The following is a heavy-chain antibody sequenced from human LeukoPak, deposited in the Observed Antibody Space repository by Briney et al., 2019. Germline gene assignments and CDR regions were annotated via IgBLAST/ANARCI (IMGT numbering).Heavy chain of an antibody. D-gene: IGHD6-13*01. J-gene: IGHJ4*02. CDR2: INWNGGST. CDR3: AREDSSSWGYYFEY. V-gene: IGHV3-20*04. CDR1: GFTFDDYG. Sequence: PGGSLRLSCAASGFTFDDYGMSWVRQAPGKGLEWVSGINWNGGSTGYADSVKGRFTISRDNAKNSLYLQMNSLRAEDTALYYCAREDSSSWGYYFEYWGQGTLVTVSS.